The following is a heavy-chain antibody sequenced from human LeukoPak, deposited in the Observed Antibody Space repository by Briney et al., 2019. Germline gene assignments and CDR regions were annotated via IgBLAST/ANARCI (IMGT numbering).Heavy chain of an antibody. J-gene: IGHJ4*02. CDR2: IRSKAYGGTT. CDR3: TRARNQDIVVVPAASSDY. D-gene: IGHD2-2*01. Sequence: GGSLRLSCTASGFTFGDYAMSWVRQAPGKGLEWVGFIRSKAYGGTTEYAASVKGRFTISRDDSKSIAYLQMNSLKTEDTAVYYCTRARNQDIVVVPAASSDYWGQGTLVTVSS. CDR1: GFTFGDYA. V-gene: IGHV3-49*04.